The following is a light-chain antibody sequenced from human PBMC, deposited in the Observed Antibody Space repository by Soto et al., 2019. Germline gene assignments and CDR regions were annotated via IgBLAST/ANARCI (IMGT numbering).Light chain of an antibody. CDR3: QQYYSTPWT. Sequence: DIVMTQSPDSLAVSLGERATINCKSSQSVLYSSNNKNYLAWYQQKPGQPPKLLVYWASTRESGVPDRFRGSGSGTDFTLTISSLPAEDGAVYYCQQYYSTPWTFGQGTKVEIK. J-gene: IGKJ1*01. CDR2: WAS. V-gene: IGKV4-1*01. CDR1: QSVLYSSNNKNY.